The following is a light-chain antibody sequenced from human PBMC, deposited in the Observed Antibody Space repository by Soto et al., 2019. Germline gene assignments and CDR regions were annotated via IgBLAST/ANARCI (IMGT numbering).Light chain of an antibody. CDR3: VQGTHWPYT. V-gene: IGKV2D-30*01. Sequence: DVVMTQSPLSLPVTLGQPASISCRSRQSLVYSYGNTYLSWFQQRPGQSPRRLIYKVSNCDSGVPDRFSGSGSCTDFTLTISRVAAEEVGVYYCVQGTHWPYTFGQGTKLEIK. CDR1: QSLVYSYGNTY. J-gene: IGKJ2*01. CDR2: KVS.